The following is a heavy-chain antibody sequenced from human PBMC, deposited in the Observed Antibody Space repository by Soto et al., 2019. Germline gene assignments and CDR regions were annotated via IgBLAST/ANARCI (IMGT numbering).Heavy chain of an antibody. J-gene: IGHJ1*01. CDR1: GITFSSYG. CDR3: TNYGGASGGYEYFQH. V-gene: IGHV3-23*01. Sequence: EVQLLESGGGLEPPGKSLRLSCAASGITFSSYGMSWVRQAPGKGLEWVSAISGSSDAYYADSVKGRFTISRDNSRSTLYLQMNSLRAEDTAVYYCTNYGGASGGYEYFQHWGQGTLVTVSS. D-gene: IGHD4-17*01. CDR2: ISGSSDA.